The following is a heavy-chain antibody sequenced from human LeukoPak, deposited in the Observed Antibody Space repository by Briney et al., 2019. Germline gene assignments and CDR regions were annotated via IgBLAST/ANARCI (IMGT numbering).Heavy chain of an antibody. V-gene: IGHV3-30-3*01. CDR2: ISYDGSNK. CDR1: GFTFSSYA. J-gene: IGHJ5*02. CDR3: ARDRGGKIAVAAPPGPNWFDP. D-gene: IGHD6-19*01. Sequence: GRSLRLSCAASGFTFSSYAMHWVRQAPGKGLEWVAVISYDGSNKYYADSVKGRFTISRDNSKNTLYLQMNSLRAEDTAVYYCARDRGGKIAVAAPPGPNWFDPWGQGTLVTVSS.